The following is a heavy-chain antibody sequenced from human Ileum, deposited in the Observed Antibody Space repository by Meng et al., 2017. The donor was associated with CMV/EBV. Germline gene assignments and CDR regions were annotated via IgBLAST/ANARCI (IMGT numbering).Heavy chain of an antibody. D-gene: IGHD2-8*01. CDR2: MNPNSGNT. V-gene: IGHV1-8*01. CDR3: AREAGYCTNGVCYIPYYYGMDV. Sequence: YGISWVRQATGQGLEWMGWMNPNSGNTGYAQKFQGRVTMTRNTSISTAYMELSSLRSEDTAVYYCAREAGYCTNGVCYIPYYYGMDVWGQGTTGTVSS. J-gene: IGHJ6*02. CDR1: YG.